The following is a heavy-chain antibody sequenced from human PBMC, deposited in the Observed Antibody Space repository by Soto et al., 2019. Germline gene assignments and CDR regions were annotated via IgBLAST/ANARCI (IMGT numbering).Heavy chain of an antibody. V-gene: IGHV4-4*02. Sequence: QVQLQESGPGLVKPSGTLSHTCAVSGGSISSSNWWSWVRQPPGKGLEWIGEIFHNGNTYSNPSLTGRVTMSVDKSKNQFALNLTSVTAADTAVYYCASRTYAMDVWGQGTTVTVSS. J-gene: IGHJ6*02. CDR1: GGSISSSNW. CDR2: IFHNGNT. CDR3: ASRTYAMDV.